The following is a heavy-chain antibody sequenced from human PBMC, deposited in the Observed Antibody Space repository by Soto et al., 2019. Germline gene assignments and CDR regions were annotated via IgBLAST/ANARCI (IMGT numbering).Heavy chain of an antibody. CDR1: GGSISSGDYY. V-gene: IGHV4-30-4*01. CDR3: ARHLGAHYYDSSGQGWFDP. J-gene: IGHJ5*02. D-gene: IGHD3-22*01. Sequence: SETLSLTCTVSGGSISSGDYYWSWIRQPPGKGLEWIGYIYYSGSTYYNPSLKSRVTISVDTSKNQFSLKLSSVTAADTAVDYCARHLGAHYYDSSGQGWFDPWPEGSLVTVSS. CDR2: IYYSGST.